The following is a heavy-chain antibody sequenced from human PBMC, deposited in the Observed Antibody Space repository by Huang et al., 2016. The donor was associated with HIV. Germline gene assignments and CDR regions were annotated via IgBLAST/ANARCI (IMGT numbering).Heavy chain of an antibody. CDR2: SDYSGRT. Sequence: QLQLQESGPGLVKPSETLSLTCTVSGGSIRSDNYYWGWIRQPPGKGLEWIGGSDYSGRTYHNPSLKSRVTITVDTSKNQFSLKMRSVTAADTAVYYCARLPGSITMIRGVITDPYWGQGTLVTVSS. D-gene: IGHD3-10*01. CDR1: GGSIRSDNYY. CDR3: ARLPGSITMIRGVITDPY. J-gene: IGHJ4*02. V-gene: IGHV4-39*01.